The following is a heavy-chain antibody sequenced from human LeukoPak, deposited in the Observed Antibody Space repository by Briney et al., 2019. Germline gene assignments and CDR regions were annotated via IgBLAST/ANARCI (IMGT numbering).Heavy chain of an antibody. V-gene: IGHV4-59*01. Sequence: SETLSLTCTVSGGSITSYYWSWTRQPPGKGLEWIGYIYYSGSTNYNPSLKSRVTISVDTSKNQFSLKLTSVTAADTAVYYCARLTGYSSESWFDPWGQGTLVTVSS. CDR3: ARLTGYSSESWFDP. CDR2: IYYSGST. D-gene: IGHD3-9*01. J-gene: IGHJ5*02. CDR1: GGSITSYY.